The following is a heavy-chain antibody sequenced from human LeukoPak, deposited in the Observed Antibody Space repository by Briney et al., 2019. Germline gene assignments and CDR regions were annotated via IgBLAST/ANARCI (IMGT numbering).Heavy chain of an antibody. CDR3: ASYPRYVSTPPFDY. Sequence: AAVKVSCKASGYTFTAYYMHWVRQAPGQGPEWMGWINPNTGDTKYAQKFQGRVTMTRDTTISTAYLELSRLTSDDTAVYYCASYPRYVSTPPFDYWGQGTLVTVSS. CDR2: INPNTGDT. CDR1: GYTFTAYY. V-gene: IGHV1-2*02. J-gene: IGHJ4*02. D-gene: IGHD2-15*01.